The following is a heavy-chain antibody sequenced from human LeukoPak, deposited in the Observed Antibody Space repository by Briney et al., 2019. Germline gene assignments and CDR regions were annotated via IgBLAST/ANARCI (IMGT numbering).Heavy chain of an antibody. D-gene: IGHD3/OR15-3a*01. CDR2: IYYSGNT. V-gene: IGHV4-39*01. CDR1: GLSISSSNSY. J-gene: IGHJ4*02. Sequence: PSETLSLTCTVSGLSISSSNSYWDWIRQPPGKGLEWIGSIYYSGNTYYNASLKSQVSISIDTSKNQFSLRLTSVTAADTAVYYCARQTGSGLFILPGGQGTLVTVSS. CDR3: ARQTGSGLFILP.